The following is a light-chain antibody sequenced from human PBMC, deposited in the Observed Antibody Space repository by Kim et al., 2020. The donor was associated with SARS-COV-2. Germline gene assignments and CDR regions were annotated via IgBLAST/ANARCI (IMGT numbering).Light chain of an antibody. Sequence: SYELTQPPSVSVTPGQKASITCSGEKLGDKYVCWYQQKPGQSPVLVIYQDSKRPSGIPERFSGSNSGNTATLTISGTQAMDEADYYCQAWDSSTGVFGGGTQLTV. CDR3: QAWDSSTGV. CDR2: QDS. V-gene: IGLV3-1*01. CDR1: KLGDKY. J-gene: IGLJ2*01.